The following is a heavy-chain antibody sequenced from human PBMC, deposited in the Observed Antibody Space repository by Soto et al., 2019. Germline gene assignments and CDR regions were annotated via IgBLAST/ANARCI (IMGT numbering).Heavy chain of an antibody. CDR2: INPSGGST. J-gene: IGHJ3*02. V-gene: IGHV1-46*03. Sequence: ASVKVSCKASGYTFTSYYMHWVRQAPGQGLEWMGIINPSGGSTGYAQKFQGRVTMTRDTSTSTVYMELSSLRSEDTAVYYCAPLESLDAFDIWGQGTMVTVSS. CDR1: GYTFTSYY. CDR3: APLESLDAFDI.